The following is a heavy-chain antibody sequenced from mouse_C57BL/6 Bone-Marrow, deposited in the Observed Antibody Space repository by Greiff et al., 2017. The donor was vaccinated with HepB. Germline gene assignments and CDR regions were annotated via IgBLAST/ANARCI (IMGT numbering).Heavy chain of an antibody. V-gene: IGHV10-3*01. J-gene: IGHJ1*03. CDR1: GFTFNTYA. D-gene: IGHD2-5*01. CDR3: VRDQGYSNSDWYFDV. Sequence: GGGLVQPKGSLKLSCAASGFTFNTYAMHWVRQAPGKGLEWVARIRSKSSNYATYYADSVKDRFTISRDDSQSMLYLQMNNLKTEDTAMYYCVRDQGYSNSDWYFDVWGTGTTVTVSS. CDR2: IRSKSSNYAT.